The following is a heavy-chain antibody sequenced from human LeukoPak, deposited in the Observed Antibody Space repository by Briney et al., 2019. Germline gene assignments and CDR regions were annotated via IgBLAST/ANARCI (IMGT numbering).Heavy chain of an antibody. CDR1: GITVSKNY. D-gene: IGHD2-2*01. J-gene: IGHJ4*02. V-gene: IGHV3-66*01. Sequence: GGSLRLSCAASGITVSKNYMSWVRQAPGKGLEWVAVIYSGGSTYYADSVKGRFTISRDNAKKSLYLQMNSLRAEDTAVYYCATPGLLGYCSSAICAPPGYWGQGTLVTVSS. CDR3: ATPGLLGYCSSAICAPPGY. CDR2: IYSGGST.